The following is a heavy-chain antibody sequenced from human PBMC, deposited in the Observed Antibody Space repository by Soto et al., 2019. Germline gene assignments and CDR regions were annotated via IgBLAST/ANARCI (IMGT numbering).Heavy chain of an antibody. CDR2: IVVGSGNT. J-gene: IGHJ4*02. CDR3: AADSPYYYDSSGYYLDY. Sequence: KVSCKASAFTFTSSAVQWVRQARGQRLEWIGWIVVGSGNTNYAQKFQERVTITRDMSTSTAYMELSSLRSEDTAVYYCAADSPYYYDSSGYYLDYWGQGTLVTVSS. V-gene: IGHV1-58*01. D-gene: IGHD3-22*01. CDR1: AFTFTSSA.